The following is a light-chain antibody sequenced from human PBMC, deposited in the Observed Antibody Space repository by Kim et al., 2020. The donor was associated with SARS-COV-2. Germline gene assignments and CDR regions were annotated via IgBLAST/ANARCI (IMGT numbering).Light chain of an antibody. CDR1: QSVSRN. CDR2: DAS. V-gene: IGKV3-11*01. Sequence: EIVLTQSPATLSLSPGERATLSCRASQSVSRNLIWYQQKPGQAPRPLMYDASNRATGVPARFSGSGSGTDFTLTISSLEPEDFAVYYCQQRTNWRYTFGQGPKLEI. J-gene: IGKJ2*01. CDR3: QQRTNWRYT.